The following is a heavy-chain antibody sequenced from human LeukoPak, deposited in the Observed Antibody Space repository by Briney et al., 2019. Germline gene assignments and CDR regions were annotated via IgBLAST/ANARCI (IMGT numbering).Heavy chain of an antibody. D-gene: IGHD5-18*01. CDR2: IKSKTDGGTT. CDR1: GFTFSNAW. J-gene: IGHJ4*02. Sequence: GGSLRLSCAASGFTFSNAWMSWVRQAPGKGLEWVGRIKSKTDGGTTDYAAPVKGRFTISRDDSKNTLYLQMNSLRAEDTAVYYCARDYSRGFGYSYGPGYWGQGTLVTVSS. CDR3: ARDYSRGFGYSYGPGY. V-gene: IGHV3-15*01.